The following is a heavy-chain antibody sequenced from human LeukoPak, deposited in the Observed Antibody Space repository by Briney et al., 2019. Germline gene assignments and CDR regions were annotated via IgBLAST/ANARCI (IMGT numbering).Heavy chain of an antibody. J-gene: IGHJ4*02. CDR3: ARVGVRYYDSSGSDY. CDR2: INHSGST. Sequence: SETLSLTCAVYGGSFSGYYWSWIRQPPGKGLEWIGEINHSGSTNYNPSLKSRVTISVDTSKNQFSLKLNSVTAADTAVYYCARVGVRYYDSSGSDYWGQGTLVTVSS. CDR1: GGSFSGYY. V-gene: IGHV4-34*01. D-gene: IGHD3-22*01.